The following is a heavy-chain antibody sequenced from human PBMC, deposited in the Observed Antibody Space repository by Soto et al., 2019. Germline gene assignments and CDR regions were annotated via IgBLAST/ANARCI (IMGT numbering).Heavy chain of an antibody. CDR2: IIPIFGTA. Sequence: QVQLVQSGAEVKKPGSSVKVSCKASGGTFSSYAISWLRQAPGQGLESMGGIIPIFGTANYAQKFQGRVTITADEYTSTAYRELSSLRSEDTAVYYCARVQSGNYGMDVWGQGTTVTVSS. D-gene: IGHD3-3*01. J-gene: IGHJ6*02. V-gene: IGHV1-69*01. CDR3: ARVQSGNYGMDV. CDR1: GGTFSSYA.